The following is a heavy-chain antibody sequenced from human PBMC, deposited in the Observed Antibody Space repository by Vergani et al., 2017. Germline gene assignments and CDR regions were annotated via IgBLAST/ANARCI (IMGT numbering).Heavy chain of an antibody. J-gene: IGHJ6*02. CDR3: AKEGKMSYCSSTSCSYGMDV. CDR1: GFTFSSYA. V-gene: IGHV3-23*01. D-gene: IGHD2-2*01. CDR2: ISGSGGST. Sequence: EVQLLESGGGLVQPGGSLRLSCAASGFTFSSYAMSWVRQAPGKGLEWVSAISGSGGSTYYADSVKGLFTISRDNSKNTLYLQMNSLRAEDTAVYYCAKEGKMSYCSSTSCSYGMDVWGQGTTVTVSS.